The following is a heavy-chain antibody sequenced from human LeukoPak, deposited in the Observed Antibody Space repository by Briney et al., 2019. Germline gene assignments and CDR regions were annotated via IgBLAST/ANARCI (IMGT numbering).Heavy chain of an antibody. CDR1: GFTFSSYS. CDR3: ASDRVFYGLDV. V-gene: IGHV3-21*01. J-gene: IGHJ6*02. CDR2: ISSSSSYI. Sequence: GGSLRLSCAASGFTFSSYSMNWVRQAPGKGLEWVSSISSSSSYIYYADSVKGRFTISRDNAKNSLYLQMNSLRPEDTAIYYCASDRVFYGLDVWGQGTTVTVSS.